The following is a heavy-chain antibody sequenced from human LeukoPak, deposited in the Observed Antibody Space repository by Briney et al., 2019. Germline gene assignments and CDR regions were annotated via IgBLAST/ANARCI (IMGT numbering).Heavy chain of an antibody. CDR1: GGSFSGYY. V-gene: IGHV4-34*01. CDR3: ARDRTMLQGVQGWFDP. Sequence: SETLSLTCAVYGGSFSGYYWSWIRQPPGKGLEWIGEINHSGSTNYNPSLKSRVTISVDTSKNQFSLKLSSVTAADTAIYYCARDRTMLQGVQGWFDPWGQGTLVTVSS. D-gene: IGHD3-10*01. J-gene: IGHJ5*02. CDR2: INHSGST.